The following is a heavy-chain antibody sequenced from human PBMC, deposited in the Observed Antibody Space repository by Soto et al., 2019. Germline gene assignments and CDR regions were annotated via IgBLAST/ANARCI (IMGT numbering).Heavy chain of an antibody. J-gene: IGHJ4*02. Sequence: GGSLRLSCAASGFTFSSYVMHWVRQAPGKGLEWVAVISYDGSNKYYADSVKGRFTISRDNSKNTLYLQMNSLRAEDTAVYYCAKGADSSGYYNFDYWGQGTLVTSPQ. D-gene: IGHD3-22*01. CDR1: GFTFSSYV. CDR2: ISYDGSNK. V-gene: IGHV3-30*18. CDR3: AKGADSSGYYNFDY.